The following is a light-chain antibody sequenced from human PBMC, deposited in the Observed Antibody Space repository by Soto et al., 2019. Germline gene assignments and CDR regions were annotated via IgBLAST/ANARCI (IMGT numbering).Light chain of an antibody. CDR1: QSVLDSAINKNH. V-gene: IGKV4-1*01. J-gene: IGKJ3*01. Sequence: DIVMTQSPEFLAVSLGERATINCKSSQSVLDSAINKNHLAWYQQKPGQPPKLLFYWASTRESGVPDRFSGSGSGTDFTLTIGSLQAEDVAVYYCQQYNNWPFTFGPGTKVDIK. CDR3: QQYNNWPFT. CDR2: WAS.